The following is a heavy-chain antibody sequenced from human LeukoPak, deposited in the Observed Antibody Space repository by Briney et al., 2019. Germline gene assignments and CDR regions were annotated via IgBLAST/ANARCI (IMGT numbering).Heavy chain of an antibody. CDR1: GYTFTGYY. V-gene: IGHV1-2*02. CDR2: INPNSGGT. D-gene: IGHD3-22*01. CDR3: ARDRDDSSGYYTFDI. Sequence: ASVKVSCKASGYTFTGYYMHWVRQAPGQGLEWMGWINPNSGGTNYAQKFQGRVTMTRDTSISTAYMELSRLRSDDTAVYYCARDRDDSSGYYTFDIWGQGTMVTVSS. J-gene: IGHJ3*02.